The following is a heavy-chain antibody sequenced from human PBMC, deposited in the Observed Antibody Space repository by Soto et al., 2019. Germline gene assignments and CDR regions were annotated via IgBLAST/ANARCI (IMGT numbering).Heavy chain of an antibody. Sequence: QVQLVESGGGVVQPGRSLRLSCAASGFTFSSYGMHWVRQAPGKGLEWVAVIWYDGSNKYYADSVKGRFTISRDNSKNTLYLQMNSLRAEDTAVYYWARAADRSGYENWFDPWGQGTLVTVSS. CDR2: IWYDGSNK. CDR1: GFTFSSYG. CDR3: ARAADRSGYENWFDP. J-gene: IGHJ5*02. V-gene: IGHV3-33*01. D-gene: IGHD3-22*01.